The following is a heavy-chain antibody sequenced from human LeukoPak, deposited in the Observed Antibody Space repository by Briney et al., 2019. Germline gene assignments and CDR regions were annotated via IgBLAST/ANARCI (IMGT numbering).Heavy chain of an antibody. V-gene: IGHV3-23*01. CDR3: AKGSPPDIVDVYYGMDV. CDR2: ISGSGGST. Sequence: GGSLRLSCAASGFTFSSYAMSWVRQPPGKGLEWVSAISGSGGSTYYADSVKGRFTISRDNSKNTLYLQMNSLRAEDTAVYYCAKGSPPDIVDVYYGMDVWGQGTTVTVSS. D-gene: IGHD2-15*01. CDR1: GFTFSSYA. J-gene: IGHJ6*02.